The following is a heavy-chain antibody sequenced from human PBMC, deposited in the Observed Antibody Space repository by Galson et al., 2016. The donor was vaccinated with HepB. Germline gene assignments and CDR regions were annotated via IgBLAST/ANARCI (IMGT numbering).Heavy chain of an antibody. CDR1: GFIFSTYG. CDR2: IWFDGSNK. J-gene: IGHJ3*02. CDR3: ARVPLPHSFGEDASDI. Sequence: SLRLSCAASGFIFSTYGMHWVRQAPGKGLEWVAVIWFDGSNKYYADSVKGRFTISRGNSKNTLYLQMNSLRAEDRAVYYCARVPLPHSFGEDASDIWGQGTMVTVSS. V-gene: IGHV3-33*01. D-gene: IGHD4-17*01.